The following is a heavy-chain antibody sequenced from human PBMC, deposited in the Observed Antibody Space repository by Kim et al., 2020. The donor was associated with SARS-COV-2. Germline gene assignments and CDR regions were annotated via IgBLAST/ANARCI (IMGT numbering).Heavy chain of an antibody. D-gene: IGHD6-13*01. CDR2: INHSGST. V-gene: IGHV4-34*01. J-gene: IGHJ6*02. CDR3: ARGHRQQTYYYYGMDV. CDR1: GGSFSGYY. Sequence: SETLSLTCAVYGGSFSGYYWSWIRQPPGKGLEWIGEINHSGSTNYNPSLKSRVTISVDTSKNQFSLKLSSVTAADTAVYYCARGHRQQTYYYYGMDVWGQGTTVTVSS.